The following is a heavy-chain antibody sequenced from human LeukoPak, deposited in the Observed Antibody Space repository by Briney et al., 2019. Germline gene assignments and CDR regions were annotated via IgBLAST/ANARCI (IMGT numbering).Heavy chain of an antibody. CDR2: INGDGADT. D-gene: IGHD2-21*01. CDR1: GFTFSSYW. Sequence: PGGSLRLSCTASGFTFSSYWMHWVRQAPGKGLVWVSRINGDGADTKYADSVRGRFTVSRDNAENTLYLQMNSPRAEDTAVYFCARGIYTHYFDSWGQGTLVTVSS. J-gene: IGHJ4*02. V-gene: IGHV3-74*01. CDR3: ARGIYTHYFDS.